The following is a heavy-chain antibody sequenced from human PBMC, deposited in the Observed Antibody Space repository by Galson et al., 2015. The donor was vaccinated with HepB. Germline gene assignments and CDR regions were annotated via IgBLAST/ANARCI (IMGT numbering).Heavy chain of an antibody. V-gene: IGHV7-4-1*01. Sequence: SVKVSCKASGYTFTNYAMNWVRQAPGQGLEYMGWINTNTGNPTYAQGFTGRFVFSLDTYYNPSLRRRVTMSVGTSKNQFSLRLRSVTAADTAVYYCATVRGVVGYQLRSYFDPWGQGTQVTVSS. D-gene: IGHD3-10*01. CDR3: LRLRSVTAADTAVYYCATVRGVVGYQLRSYFDP. CDR1: GYTFTNYA. CDR2: INTNTGNP. J-gene: IGHJ5*02.